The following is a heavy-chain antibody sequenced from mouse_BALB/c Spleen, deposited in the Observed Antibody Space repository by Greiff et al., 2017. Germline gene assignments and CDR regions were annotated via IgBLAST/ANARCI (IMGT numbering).Heavy chain of an antibody. CDR3: ARGPFYGSSPYYFDY. CDR2: INPGSGGT. D-gene: IGHD1-1*01. Sequence: VQLQQSGAELARPGTSVKVSCKASGYAFTNYLIEWVKQRPGQGLEWIGVINPGSGGTNYNEKFKGKATLTADKSSSTAYMQLSSLTSDDSAVYFCARGPFYGSSPYYFDYWGQGTTLTVSS. V-gene: IGHV1-54*01. CDR1: GYAFTNYL. J-gene: IGHJ2*01.